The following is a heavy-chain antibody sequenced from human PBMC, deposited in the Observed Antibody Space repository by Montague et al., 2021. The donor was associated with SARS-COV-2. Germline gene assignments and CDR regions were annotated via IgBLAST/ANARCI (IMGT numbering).Heavy chain of an antibody. Sequence: TLSLTCSVSGGSISSGSYYWSWIRQPAGKGLEWMGRIYVNGRIFISGRTKYNPSLKIRVIISLDTSKNQFSLKLSSVTAADTAVYYCVSYVGLIGMSASNFDYWGQGTLVTVSS. CDR1: GGSISSGSYY. CDR3: VSYVGLIGMSASNFDY. J-gene: IGHJ4*02. D-gene: IGHD2/OR15-2a*01. V-gene: IGHV4-61*02. CDR2: IYVNGRIFISGRT.